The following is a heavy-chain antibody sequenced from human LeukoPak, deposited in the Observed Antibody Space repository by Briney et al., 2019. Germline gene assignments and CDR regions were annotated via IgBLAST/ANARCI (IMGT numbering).Heavy chain of an antibody. CDR1: GGSISSYY. D-gene: IGHD6-13*01. J-gene: IGHJ4*02. CDR2: IYYSGST. V-gene: IGHV4-59*01. Sequence: SETLSLTCTVSGGSISSYYCSWIRQPPGKGLEWIGYIYYSGSTNYNPSLKSRVTISVDTSKNQFSLKLSSVTAADTAVCYCARLAAAGFSFDYWGQGTLVTVSS. CDR3: ARLAAAGFSFDY.